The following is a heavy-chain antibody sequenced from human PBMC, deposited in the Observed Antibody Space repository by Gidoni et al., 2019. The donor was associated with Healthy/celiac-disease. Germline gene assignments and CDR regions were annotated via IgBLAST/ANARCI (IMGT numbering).Heavy chain of an antibody. D-gene: IGHD6-19*01. V-gene: IGHV3-30*18. CDR3: AKDGGIAVAGYFDY. CDR2: ISYDGSNK. CDR1: GFTFSSYG. J-gene: IGHJ4*02. Sequence: QVQLVESGGGVVQPGRSLRLSCAASGFTFSSYGMHWVRQAPGKGLEWVAVISYDGSNKYYADSVKGRFTISRDNSKNTLYLQMNSLRAEDTAVYYCAKDGGIAVAGYFDYWGQGTLVTVSS.